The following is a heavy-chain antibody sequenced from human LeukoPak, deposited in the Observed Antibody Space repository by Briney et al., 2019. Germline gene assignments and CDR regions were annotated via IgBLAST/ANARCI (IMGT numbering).Heavy chain of an antibody. CDR1: GYSFTSYW. V-gene: IGHV5-51*01. D-gene: IGHD6-13*01. CDR2: IYPGDSDT. CDR3: ARHEILAAGLFDY. Sequence: NRGESLKISCKGSGYSFTSYWIGWVRQMPGKGLEWMGIIYPGDSDTRYSPSFQGQVTISADKSISTAYLQWSSLKASDTAMYYCARHEILAAGLFDYWGQGTLVTVSS. J-gene: IGHJ4*02.